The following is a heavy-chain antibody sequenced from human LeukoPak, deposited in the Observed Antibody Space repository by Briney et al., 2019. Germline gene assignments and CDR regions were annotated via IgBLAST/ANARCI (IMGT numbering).Heavy chain of an antibody. Sequence: ASVKVSCKASGYTFTSYGISWVRQAPGQGLEWMGWISAYNGNTNYAQKLQGRVTMTTDTSTSTAYMELSSLRSEDTAVYYCARGSSDYYDSSGPFDYWGQGTLVTVSS. CDR3: ARGSSDYYDSSGPFDY. V-gene: IGHV1-18*01. CDR2: ISAYNGNT. D-gene: IGHD3-22*01. CDR1: GYTFTSYG. J-gene: IGHJ4*02.